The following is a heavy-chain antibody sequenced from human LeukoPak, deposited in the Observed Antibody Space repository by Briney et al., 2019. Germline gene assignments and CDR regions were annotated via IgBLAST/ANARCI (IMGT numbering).Heavy chain of an antibody. J-gene: IGHJ4*02. Sequence: SVKVSCKASGGTFSSYAISWVRQAPGRGLEWMGGSIPIFGTANYAQKFQGRVTFTADESTSTAYMEQSSLRSEDTAVYYCARVRERAAAFDYWGQGTLVTVSS. CDR1: GGTFSSYA. V-gene: IGHV1-69*13. CDR3: ARVRERAAAFDY. D-gene: IGHD6-13*01. CDR2: SIPIFGTA.